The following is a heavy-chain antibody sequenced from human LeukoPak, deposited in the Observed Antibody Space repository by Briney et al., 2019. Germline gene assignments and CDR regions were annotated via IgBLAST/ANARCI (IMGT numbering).Heavy chain of an antibody. D-gene: IGHD6-13*01. CDR1: GFTFSTYA. CDR3: AKRKEASGTYHYYGMDV. CDR2: ISGSATYT. Sequence: RGSLRLSCAASGFTFSTYAMSWVRQAPGKGLEWVSGISGSATYTHYADSVKGRFTISRDNSKNTLYLQMNSLRAEDTAVYYCAKRKEASGTYHYYGMDVWGKGTTVTVSS. J-gene: IGHJ6*04. V-gene: IGHV3-23*01.